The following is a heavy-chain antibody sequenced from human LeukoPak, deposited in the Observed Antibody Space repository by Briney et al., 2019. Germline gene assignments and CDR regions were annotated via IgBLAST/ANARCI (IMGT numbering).Heavy chain of an antibody. J-gene: IGHJ4*02. D-gene: IGHD3-10*01. CDR3: TRHPYGSGSTPVDY. Sequence: GESMKFCCKCSGYSSTNYLMGWVRQMPGKGLEWMGIIYPGDSDTRYSPSFQGQVTISADKSISTAYLQRSSLKASDTAMYYCTRHPYGSGSTPVDYWGQGTLVTVSS. V-gene: IGHV5-51*01. CDR2: IYPGDSDT. CDR1: GYSSTNYL.